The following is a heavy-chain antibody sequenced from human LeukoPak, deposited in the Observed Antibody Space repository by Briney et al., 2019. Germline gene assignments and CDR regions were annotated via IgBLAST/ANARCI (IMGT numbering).Heavy chain of an antibody. CDR3: AKRPSDDRGGYYMDV. D-gene: IGHD1-1*01. Sequence: GRSLRLSCAASGFTFSSYAMHWVRQAPGKGLEWVAVISYDGSNKYYADSVKGRFTISRDNSKNKLYLQMNSLRAEDTAVYYCAKRPSDDRGGYYMDVWGKGTTVTISS. CDR1: GFTFSSYA. J-gene: IGHJ6*03. CDR2: ISYDGSNK. V-gene: IGHV3-30*04.